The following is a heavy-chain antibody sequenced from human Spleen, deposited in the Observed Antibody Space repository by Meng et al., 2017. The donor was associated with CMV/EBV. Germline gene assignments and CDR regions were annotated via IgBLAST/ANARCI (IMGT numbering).Heavy chain of an antibody. CDR1: GGTFSRDA. CDR2: SIPMFGAT. Sequence: CKASGGTFSRDAISWVRQAPGQGLEWMGGSIPMFGATNHAQTFQGRVTITTDESTSTGYMELSSLTSEDTAVYYCARGSRAAQGWFDPWGQGTLVTVSS. D-gene: IGHD6-6*01. V-gene: IGHV1-69*05. J-gene: IGHJ5*02. CDR3: ARGSRAAQGWFDP.